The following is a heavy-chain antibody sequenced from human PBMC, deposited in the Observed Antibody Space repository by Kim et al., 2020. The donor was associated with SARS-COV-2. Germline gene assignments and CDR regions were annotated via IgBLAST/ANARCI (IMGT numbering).Heavy chain of an antibody. CDR3: AKDQCITIFGVVMVYGMDV. CDR2: ISGSGGST. V-gene: IGHV3-23*01. Sequence: GGSLRLSCAASGFTFSSYAMSWVRQAPGKGLEWVSAISGSGGSTYYAESVKGRFTISRDNSKNTLYLQMNSLRAEDTAVYYCAKDQCITIFGVVMVYGMDVWGQGTTVTVSS. CDR1: GFTFSSYA. D-gene: IGHD3-3*01. J-gene: IGHJ6*02.